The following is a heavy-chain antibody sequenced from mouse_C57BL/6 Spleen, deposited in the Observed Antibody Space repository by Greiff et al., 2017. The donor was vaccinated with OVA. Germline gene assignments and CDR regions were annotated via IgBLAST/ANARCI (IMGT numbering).Heavy chain of an antibody. J-gene: IGHJ4*01. CDR1: GFTFSSYA. D-gene: IGHD1-1*01. V-gene: IGHV5-9-1*02. CDR2: ISSGGDYI. CDR3: TRARYYYGSSYIMDY. Sequence: VESGEGLVKPGGSLKLSCAASGFTFSSYAMSWVRQTPEKRLEWVAYISSGGDYIYYADTVKGRFTISRDNARNTLYLQMSSLKSEDTAMYYCTRARYYYGSSYIMDYWGQGTSVTVSS.